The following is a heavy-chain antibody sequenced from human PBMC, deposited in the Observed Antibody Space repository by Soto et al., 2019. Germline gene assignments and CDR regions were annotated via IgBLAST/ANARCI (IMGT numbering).Heavy chain of an antibody. D-gene: IGHD3-10*01. V-gene: IGHV3-11*01. J-gene: IGHJ4*02. CDR1: GFTFSDYY. CDR2: ISSSGSTI. CDR3: ARARGDGSGSQTTTDY. Sequence: PGGSLRLSCAASGFTFSDYYMSWIRQAPGKGLEWVSYISSSGSTIYYADSVKGRFAISRDNAKNSLYLQMNSLRAEDTAVYYCARARGDGSGSQTTTDYWGQGTLVTVSS.